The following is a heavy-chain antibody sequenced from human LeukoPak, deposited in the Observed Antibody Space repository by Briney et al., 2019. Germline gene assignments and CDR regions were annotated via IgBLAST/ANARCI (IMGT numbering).Heavy chain of an antibody. CDR2: ISYDGSDK. D-gene: IGHD6-13*01. CDR1: GFSFSSDS. J-gene: IGHJ4*02. Sequence: GGSLRLSCAASGFSFSSDSKYWGCQGPGAGLGRVSVISYDGSDKYYADSVKGRFTISRDNSKNTLYLQMNSLRAEDTAVYYCAKPDSSSWYGNVDYWGQGTLVTVSS. CDR3: AKPDSSSWYGNVDY. V-gene: IGHV3-30*18.